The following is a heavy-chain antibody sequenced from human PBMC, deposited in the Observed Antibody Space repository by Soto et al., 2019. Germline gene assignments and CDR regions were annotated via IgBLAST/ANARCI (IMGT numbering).Heavy chain of an antibody. D-gene: IGHD3-22*01. CDR1: GFTFTDYA. J-gene: IGHJ6*02. CDR3: ARDTYLDSSGPSYYYYYGIDV. V-gene: IGHV3-30-3*01. CDR2: TSYDGGKK. Sequence: QVQLVESGGGVVQPGRSLRLSCAASGFTFTDYAMHWVRQAPGKGLEWVAVTSYDGGKKYYADSVKGRFTISRDNSKNTVYLQMNSLRVEDTAVYYCARDTYLDSSGPSYYYYYGIDVWGQGTTVTVSS.